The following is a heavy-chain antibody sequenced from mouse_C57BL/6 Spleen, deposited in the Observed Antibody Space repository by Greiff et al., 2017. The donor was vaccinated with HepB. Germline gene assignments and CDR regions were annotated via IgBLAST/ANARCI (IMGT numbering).Heavy chain of an antibody. Sequence: EVKLMESGPGLVKPSQSLSLTCSVTGYSITSGYYWNWIRQFPGNKLEWMGYISYDGSNNYNPSLKNRISITRDTSKNQFFLKLNSVTTEDTATYYCARDGGSPYAMDYWGQGTSVTVSS. J-gene: IGHJ4*01. V-gene: IGHV3-6*01. CDR2: ISYDGSN. CDR3: ARDGGSPYAMDY. CDR1: GYSITSGYY.